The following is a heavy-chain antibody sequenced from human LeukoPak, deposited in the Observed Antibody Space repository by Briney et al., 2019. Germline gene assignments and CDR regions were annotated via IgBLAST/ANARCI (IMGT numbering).Heavy chain of an antibody. D-gene: IGHD3-16*01. CDR2: IIPIFGTA. CDR3: ARENDSRDPPHFDY. J-gene: IGHJ4*02. CDR1: GYTFTSYG. V-gene: IGHV1-69*06. Sequence: GASVKVSCKASGYTFTSYGTSWVRQAPGQGLEWMGGIIPIFGTANYAQKFRGRVTITADKSTRTAYMELSSLRSEDTAVYYCARENDSRDPPHFDYWGQGTLVTVSS.